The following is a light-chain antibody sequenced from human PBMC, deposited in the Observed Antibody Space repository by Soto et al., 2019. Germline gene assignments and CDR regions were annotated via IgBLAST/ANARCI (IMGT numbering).Light chain of an antibody. CDR3: QQYNSYSQT. Sequence: IQLTQSPSSLSASVGDRVTITCRASQGISSYVAWYQQKPGKAPKLLIYQASSLESGVPSRFSGRGSGTEFTLTINSLQPEDFATYYCQQYNSYSQTFGQGTKVEIK. CDR1: QGISSY. J-gene: IGKJ1*01. V-gene: IGKV1-5*03. CDR2: QAS.